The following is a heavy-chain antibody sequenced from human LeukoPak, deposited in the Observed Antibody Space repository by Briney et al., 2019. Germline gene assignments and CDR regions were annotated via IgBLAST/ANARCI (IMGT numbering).Heavy chain of an antibody. D-gene: IGHD2-21*01. CDR2: IYYSGST. V-gene: IGHV4-59*08. CDR3: ARQRDSEDFDY. J-gene: IGHJ4*02. CDR1: GGSISSYY. Sequence: SETLSLTCTVSGGSISSYYWSWIRQPPGKGLEWIGYIYYSGSTNYNPSLKSRVTISVDTSKNQFSLKLSSVTAADTAVYYCARQRDSEDFDYWGQGTLVTVSS.